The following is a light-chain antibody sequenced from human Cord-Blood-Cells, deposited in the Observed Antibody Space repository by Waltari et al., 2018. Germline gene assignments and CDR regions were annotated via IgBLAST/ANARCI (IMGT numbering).Light chain of an antibody. CDR2: WAS. Sequence: DIVMTQSPDSLAVSLGERATINCKSSQSGLYSSNNKNYLAWYQQKPGQPPKLLIYWASTRESGVPDRFSGSGSVTDFTLTISILQAEDVAVYYCQQYYSTPLFTFGPGTKVDIK. J-gene: IGKJ3*01. CDR1: QSGLYSSNNKNY. V-gene: IGKV4-1*01. CDR3: QQYYSTPLFT.